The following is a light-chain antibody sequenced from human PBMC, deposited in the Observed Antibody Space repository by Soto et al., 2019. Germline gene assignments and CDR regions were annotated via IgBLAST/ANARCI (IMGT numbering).Light chain of an antibody. CDR1: QSVSSY. Sequence: EIVMTQSPATLSVSPGERATLSCRASQSVSSYLAWYQQKPGQAPRLLIFGASTRATGIPARFSGSGSATEFTLTISSLQSEDFAVYYCQQYNNWPPNTFGQGTRLEIK. CDR3: QQYNNWPPNT. CDR2: GAS. J-gene: IGKJ5*01. V-gene: IGKV3-15*01.